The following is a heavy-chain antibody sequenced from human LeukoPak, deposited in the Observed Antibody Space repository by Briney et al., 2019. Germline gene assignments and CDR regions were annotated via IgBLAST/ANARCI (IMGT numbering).Heavy chain of an antibody. J-gene: IGHJ4*02. Sequence: PSETLSLTCIVSGGSISSSSYYWGWIRQPPGKGLEWIGSIYYSGSTYYNPSLKSRVTISVDTSKNQFSLKLSSVTAADTAVYYCARCRISIFGLETTHYDYWGQGTLVTVSS. D-gene: IGHD3/OR15-3a*01. CDR3: ARCRISIFGLETTHYDY. CDR1: GGSISSSSYY. CDR2: IYYSGST. V-gene: IGHV4-39*01.